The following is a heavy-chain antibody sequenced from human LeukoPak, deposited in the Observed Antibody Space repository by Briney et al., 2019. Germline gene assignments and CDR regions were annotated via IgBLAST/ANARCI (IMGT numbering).Heavy chain of an antibody. D-gene: IGHD6-25*01. Sequence: SETLSLTCAASGYSISSGYYWGWIRQPPGKGLEWIGSIYHSGSTYYNPSLKSRVTISVDTSKNQFSLKLSSVTAADTAVYYCARAPATVSYLDYWGQGTLVTVSS. V-gene: IGHV4-38-2*01. CDR2: IYHSGST. CDR1: GYSISSGYY. CDR3: ARAPATVSYLDY. J-gene: IGHJ4*02.